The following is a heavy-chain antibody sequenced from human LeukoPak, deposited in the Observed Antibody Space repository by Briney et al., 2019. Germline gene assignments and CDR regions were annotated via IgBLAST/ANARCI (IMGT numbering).Heavy chain of an antibody. D-gene: IGHD3-22*01. CDR3: ARDRGPYDSSGYLSFDY. CDR2: ISAYNGNT. CDR1: GYTFTSYG. Sequence: GASVKVSCKASGYTFTSYGISWVRQAPGQGLEWMGWISAYNGNTNYAQKLQGRVTMTTDTSTSTAYMELRSLRSDDTAAYYCARDRGPYDSSGYLSFDYWGQGTLVTVSS. V-gene: IGHV1-18*01. J-gene: IGHJ4*02.